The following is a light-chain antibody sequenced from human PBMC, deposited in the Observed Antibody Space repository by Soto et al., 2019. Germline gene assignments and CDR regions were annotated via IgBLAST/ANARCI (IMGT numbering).Light chain of an antibody. CDR2: DVR. CDR3: SSYTSISTYV. J-gene: IGLJ1*01. Sequence: QSVLTRPASVSGAAGQWITISCTGTSRDVGGYNFVSWYQQHPGKAPKLMIYDVRNRPSGVSNRFSGSKSVNTASLTISGLQAEDEADYYCSSYTSISTYVFGTGTKVTVL. CDR1: SRDVGGYNF. V-gene: IGLV2-14*01.